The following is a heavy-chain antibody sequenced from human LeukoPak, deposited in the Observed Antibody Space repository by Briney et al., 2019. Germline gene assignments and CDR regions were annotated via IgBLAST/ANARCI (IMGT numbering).Heavy chain of an antibody. CDR1: GFTFSSYT. V-gene: IGHV3-21*03. Sequence: PGGSLRLSCAASGFTFSSYTMNWVRQAPGKGLGWVSSIISSGSYIYYADSVKGRFTISRDNAKNSLYLQMNSLRAEDTAVYYCARDFGGYCSSSNCYLGHLDYWGQGTLVTVSS. D-gene: IGHD2-2*01. J-gene: IGHJ4*02. CDR2: IISSGSYI. CDR3: ARDFGGYCSSSNCYLGHLDY.